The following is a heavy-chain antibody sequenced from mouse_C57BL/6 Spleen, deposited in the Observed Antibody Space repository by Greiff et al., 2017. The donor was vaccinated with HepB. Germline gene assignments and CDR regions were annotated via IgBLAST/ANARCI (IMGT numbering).Heavy chain of an antibody. D-gene: IGHD1-1*01. Sequence: EVQLVESGGGLVKPGGSLKLSCAASGFTFSSYTLSWVRQTPEKRLEWVATISGGGGNTYYPDSVKGRFTISRDNAKNTLYLQMSSLRSEDTALYYCARHGDYGSSSWFAYWGQGTLVTVSA. CDR1: GFTFSSYT. CDR2: ISGGGGNT. CDR3: ARHGDYGSSSWFAY. J-gene: IGHJ3*01. V-gene: IGHV5-9*01.